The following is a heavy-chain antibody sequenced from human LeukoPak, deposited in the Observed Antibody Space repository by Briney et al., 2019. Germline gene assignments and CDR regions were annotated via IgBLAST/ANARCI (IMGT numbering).Heavy chain of an antibody. CDR1: GGSFSSSSYY. V-gene: IGHV4-39*01. Sequence: SETLSLTCTVSGGSFSSSSYYWSWIRQPPGKGLDWIGSIYYSGSTYYNPSLKSRVTISVDTSKNQFSLKLSSVTAAAAAVYSCERHGEVPAAVDAFDLWGQGTMVTVSS. J-gene: IGHJ3*01. CDR3: ERHGEVPAAVDAFDL. CDR2: IYYSGST. D-gene: IGHD2-2*01.